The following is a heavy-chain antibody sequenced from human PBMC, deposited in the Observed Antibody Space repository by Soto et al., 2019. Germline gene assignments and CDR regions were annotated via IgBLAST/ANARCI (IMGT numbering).Heavy chain of an antibody. J-gene: IGHJ2*01. CDR2: ISSSISYI. D-gene: IGHD3-10*01. V-gene: IGHV3-21*01. CDR1: GFTFSSYS. Sequence: EVQLVESGGGLVKPGGSLRLSCAASGFTFSSYSMNWVRQAPGKGLEWVSSISSSISYIYYADSVKGRFTISRDNAKNSLYRQMNSLRAEDTVVYYCARDFTIVRGVTPPTRDWYFYLWGRGTLVTVSS. CDR3: ARDFTIVRGVTPPTRDWYFYL.